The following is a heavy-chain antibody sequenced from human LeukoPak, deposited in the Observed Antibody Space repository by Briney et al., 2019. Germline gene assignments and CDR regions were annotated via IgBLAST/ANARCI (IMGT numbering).Heavy chain of an antibody. J-gene: IGHJ1*01. CDR2: ISSSSSYI. CDR3: AKGGYCSSTSCYKIPYFQH. Sequence: AGGSLRLSCAASGFTFSSYSMNWVRQAPGKGLEWVSSISSSSSYIYYADSVKGRFTISRDNAKNSLYLQMNSLRAEDTALYYCAKGGYCSSTSCYKIPYFQHWGQGTLVTVSS. V-gene: IGHV3-21*04. CDR1: GFTFSSYS. D-gene: IGHD2-2*02.